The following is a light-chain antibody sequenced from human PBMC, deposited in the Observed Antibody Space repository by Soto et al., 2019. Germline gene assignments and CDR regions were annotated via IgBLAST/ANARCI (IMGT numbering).Light chain of an antibody. CDR1: QSVRSN. Sequence: EIVMTQSPSTLYVSPGERAILSCSASQSVRSNLAWYQQKPGQAPRLLIYGASTRATGIPARFSGSGSGTEFTLTISSLQSEDFAVYYCQQYNNWPRTFGQGTKVDI. CDR2: GAS. CDR3: QQYNNWPRT. J-gene: IGKJ1*01. V-gene: IGKV3-15*01.